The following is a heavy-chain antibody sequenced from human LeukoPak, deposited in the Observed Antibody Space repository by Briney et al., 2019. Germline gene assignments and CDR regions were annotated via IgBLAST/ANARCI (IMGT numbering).Heavy chain of an antibody. CDR2: ISPGGGTT. CDR1: GFAFDSEA. D-gene: IGHD1-1*01. V-gene: IGHV3-23*01. CDR3: AKSRSGSANWALQILDI. Sequence: PGGSLRLSCAVSGFAFDSEAMSWVRQSPARGLEWVASISPGGGTTYYADSVKGRFTISRDNSNNSLYVQMNSLRAEDTAVYYCAKSRSGSANWALQILDIWGQGTLVTVSA. J-gene: IGHJ5*02.